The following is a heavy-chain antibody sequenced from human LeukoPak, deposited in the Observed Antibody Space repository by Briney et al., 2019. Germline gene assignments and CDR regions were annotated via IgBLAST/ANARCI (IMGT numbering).Heavy chain of an antibody. CDR1: GYTFTSYA. CDR3: ARDAFGTSRPTEY. V-gene: IGHV1-3*01. J-gene: IGHJ4*02. CDR2: INAGNGNT. Sequence: ASVKVSCKASGYTFTSYAMHWVRQAPGQRLEWMGWINAGNGNTKYSQQFQGRVTISRDTLANTAYMKLSSLRSDDTAVYYCARDAFGTSRPTEYWGQGTRVTVSS. D-gene: IGHD2-2*01.